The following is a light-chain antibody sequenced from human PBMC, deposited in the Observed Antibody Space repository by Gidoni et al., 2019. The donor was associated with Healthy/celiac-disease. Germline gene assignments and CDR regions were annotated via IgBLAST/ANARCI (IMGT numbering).Light chain of an antibody. CDR3: QQSYSTPLT. CDR2: AA. V-gene: IGKV1-39*01. J-gene: IGKJ4*01. Sequence: DIQMTQSPSSLSASVGDRVTITCRASQSISSYLNWYQQKPGKAPKLLIYAASRFSGSGSGTDFTLTISSLQPEDFATYYSQQSYSTPLTFGGGTKVEIK. CDR1: QSISSY.